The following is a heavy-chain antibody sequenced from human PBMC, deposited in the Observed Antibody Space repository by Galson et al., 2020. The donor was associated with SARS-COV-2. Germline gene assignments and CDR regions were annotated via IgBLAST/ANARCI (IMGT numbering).Heavy chain of an antibody. D-gene: IGHD6-13*01. CDR2: INSDGSST. CDR1: GFTFSSYC. Sequence: GESLKISCAASGFTFSSYCMNWVRQAPGKGLVWVSRINSDGSSTSYADSVKGRFTISRDNAKNTLYLQMNSLRAEDTAVYYCARRPHSNKAFSPWGQGTLGTVSS. J-gene: IGHJ4*02. V-gene: IGHV3-74*01. CDR3: ARRPHSNKAFSP.